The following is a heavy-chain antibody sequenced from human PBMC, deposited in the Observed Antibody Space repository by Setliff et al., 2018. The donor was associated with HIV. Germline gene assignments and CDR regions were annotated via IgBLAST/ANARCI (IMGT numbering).Heavy chain of an antibody. V-gene: IGHV4-4*02. CDR1: GGSISSDNW. CDR3: ARGHCSGTNCYGVDYYGMDV. Sequence: SETLSLTCAVSGGSISSDNWWTWVRQAPGKGLEWIGEIYHSEYTNYNPSLKSRVSMSVDKSKNQFSVRLTSVTAADTAVYYCARGHCSGTNCYGVDYYGMDVWGQGTTVTVS. D-gene: IGHD2-2*01. J-gene: IGHJ6*02. CDR2: IYHSEYT.